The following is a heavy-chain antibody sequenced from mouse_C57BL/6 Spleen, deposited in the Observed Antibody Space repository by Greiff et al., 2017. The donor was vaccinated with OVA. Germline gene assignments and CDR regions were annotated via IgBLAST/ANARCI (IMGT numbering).Heavy chain of an antibody. CDR2: IYPGDGDT. Sequence: QVQLQQSGAELVKPGASVKISCKASGYAFSSYWMNWVKQRPGKGLEWIGQIYPGDGDTNYNGKFKGKATLTADKSSSTAYMQLSSLTSEDSAVYFCARRGTTGGYFDVWGTGTTVTVSS. J-gene: IGHJ1*03. CDR1: GYAFSSYW. CDR3: ARRGTTGGYFDV. V-gene: IGHV1-80*01. D-gene: IGHD1-1*01.